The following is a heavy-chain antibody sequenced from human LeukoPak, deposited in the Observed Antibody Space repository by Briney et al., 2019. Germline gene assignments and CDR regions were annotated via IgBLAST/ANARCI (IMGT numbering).Heavy chain of an antibody. D-gene: IGHD3-22*01. J-gene: IGHJ4*02. Sequence: SETLSLTCTVSGGSISSGTYYWSWIRQPAGKGLEWIGRIYTSGSTNYNPSLKSRVTISVDTSKNQFSLKLSSVTAADTAVYYCARGLVYYYDSSGYYYFDYWGQGTLVTVSS. CDR3: ARGLVYYYDSSGYYYFDY. CDR1: GGSISSGTYY. CDR2: IYTSGST. V-gene: IGHV4-61*02.